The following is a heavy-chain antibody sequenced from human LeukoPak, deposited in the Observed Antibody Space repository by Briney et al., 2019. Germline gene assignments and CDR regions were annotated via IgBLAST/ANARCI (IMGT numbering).Heavy chain of an antibody. D-gene: IGHD3-22*01. Sequence: GTSVKVSCKASGFTFTSSAMQWVRQARGQRLEWIGWIVVSSGNTNYAQKFQERVTITRDMSTSTAYMELSSLRSEDTAVYYCAASDYYDSSGYYISWGQGTLVTVSS. V-gene: IGHV1-58*02. CDR1: GFTFTSSA. CDR3: AASDYYDSSGYYIS. J-gene: IGHJ5*02. CDR2: IVVSSGNT.